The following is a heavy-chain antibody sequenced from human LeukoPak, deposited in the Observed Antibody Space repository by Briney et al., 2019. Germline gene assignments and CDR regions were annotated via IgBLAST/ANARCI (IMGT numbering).Heavy chain of an antibody. Sequence: PSETLSLTCTVSGDSISSATYYYWGWLRQPPGKGLEWVGSIYNSGSTCYNPSLKSRLTISVDTSQNQFSLKLTSVTAADTAVYYCVRQAADAGAVPYFDYWGQGTLVTVSS. CDR1: GDSISSATYYY. J-gene: IGHJ4*02. V-gene: IGHV4-39*01. D-gene: IGHD4/OR15-4a*01. CDR2: IYNSGST. CDR3: VRQAADAGAVPYFDY.